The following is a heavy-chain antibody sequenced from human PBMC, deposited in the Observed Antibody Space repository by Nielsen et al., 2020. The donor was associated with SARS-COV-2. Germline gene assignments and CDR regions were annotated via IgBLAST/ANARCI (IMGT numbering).Heavy chain of an antibody. D-gene: IGHD3-22*01. V-gene: IGHV3-30-3*01. CDR3: ARGSGYGASFDY. Sequence: SCAASGFTFSSYAMHWVRQAPGKGLEWVAVISYDGSNKYYADSVKGRFTISRDNSKNTLYLQMNSLRAEDTAVYYCARGSGYGASFDYWGQGTLVTVSS. CDR2: ISYDGSNK. CDR1: GFTFSSYA. J-gene: IGHJ4*02.